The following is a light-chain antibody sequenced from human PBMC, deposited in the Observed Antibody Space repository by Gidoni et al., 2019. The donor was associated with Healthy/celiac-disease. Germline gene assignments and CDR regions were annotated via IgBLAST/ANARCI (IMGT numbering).Light chain of an antibody. CDR3: QQYVSSPFT. Sequence: EIVLTQSPGTLSLSPGERATLSCRASQSVSSSYLAWDQLKPGQAPRLIIYGASSRATGIPDRCRGSGSGKDFTLTISRLEPEDFAVYYGQQYVSSPFTFVPGTKVVI. CDR1: QSVSSSY. CDR2: GAS. J-gene: IGKJ3*01. V-gene: IGKV3-20*01.